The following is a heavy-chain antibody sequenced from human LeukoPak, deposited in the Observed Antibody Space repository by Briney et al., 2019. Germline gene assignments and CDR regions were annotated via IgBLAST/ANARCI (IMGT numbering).Heavy chain of an antibody. CDR1: GGSISSGYY. V-gene: IGHV4-38-2*02. Sequence: PSETLSLTCTVSGGSISSGYYWGWIRQPPGKGLEWIGSIYHSGSTYYNPSLKSRVTISVDTSKNQFSLKLSSVTAADTAVYYCARVLSDFDYWGQGTLVTVSS. D-gene: IGHD3-16*02. CDR3: ARVLSDFDY. J-gene: IGHJ4*02. CDR2: IYHSGST.